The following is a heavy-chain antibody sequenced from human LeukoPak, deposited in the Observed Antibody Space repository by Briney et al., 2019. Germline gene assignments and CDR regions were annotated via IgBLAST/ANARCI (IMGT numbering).Heavy chain of an antibody. D-gene: IGHD2-15*01. CDR1: GYSISSGYY. J-gene: IGHJ6*03. V-gene: IGHV4-38-2*02. CDR2: IYHSGST. CDR3: ARVPGDCSGGSCSNYYYYYYMDV. Sequence: SETLSLTCTVSGYSISSGYYWGWIRPPPGKGLEWIGIIYHSGSTYYNPSLKSRVTISVDTSKNQFSLKLSSVTAADTAVYYCARVPGDCSGGSCSNYYYYYYMDVWGKGTTVTVSS.